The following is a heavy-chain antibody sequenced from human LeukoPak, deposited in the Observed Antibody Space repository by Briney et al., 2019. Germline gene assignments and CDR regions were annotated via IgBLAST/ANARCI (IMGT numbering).Heavy chain of an antibody. D-gene: IGHD3/OR15-3a*01. Sequence: ASVKVSCKASGYTFTSYGMSWVRQAPGQGLEWMGWISGHNGNTKYAQKLQGRVSMPTDATTSTAYMELRSLRSDDTAVYYCARGTMIFGVAPSNFDNLGQGTMVTVSS. CDR2: ISGHNGNT. CDR3: ARGTMIFGVAPSNFDN. CDR1: GYTFTSYG. J-gene: IGHJ4*02. V-gene: IGHV1-18*01.